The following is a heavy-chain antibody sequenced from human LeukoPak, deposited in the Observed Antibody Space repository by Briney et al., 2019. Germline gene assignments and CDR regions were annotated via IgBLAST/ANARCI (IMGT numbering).Heavy chain of an antibody. Sequence: ASVKVSCEASGYTFTSYVISRVRQAPGQGPEWMGWISAYNGDTKYVQKLQGRVTMTTDSSTSTAYMELRSLTSDDTAVYYCARWYCGGGSCYSYYYGMDVWGQGTTVTVSS. J-gene: IGHJ6*02. CDR3: ARWYCGGGSCYSYYYGMDV. CDR2: ISAYNGDT. CDR1: GYTFTSYV. D-gene: IGHD2-15*01. V-gene: IGHV1-18*01.